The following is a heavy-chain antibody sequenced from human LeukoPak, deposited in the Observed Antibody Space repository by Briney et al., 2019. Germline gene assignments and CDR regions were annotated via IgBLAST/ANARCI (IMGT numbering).Heavy chain of an antibody. CDR2: IYYIGST. CDR3: ARVLAVPGIDY. D-gene: IGHD6-19*01. Sequence: SETLSLTCTVSGDSISSYYWSWIRQPPGKGLEWIGYIYYIGSTNYNPSLKSRVTISIDTSKNQFSLKLSSVTAADTAVYYRARVLAVPGIDYWGQGTLVTVSS. CDR1: GDSISSYY. J-gene: IGHJ4*02. V-gene: IGHV4-59*01.